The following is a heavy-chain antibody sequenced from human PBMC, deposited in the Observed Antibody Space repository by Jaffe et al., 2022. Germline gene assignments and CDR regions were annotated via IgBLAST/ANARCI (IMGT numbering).Heavy chain of an antibody. CDR2: ISSSSSYI. CDR1: GFTFSSYS. D-gene: IGHD6-19*01. Sequence: EVQLVESGGGLVKPGGSLRLSCAASGFTFSSYSMNWVRQAPGKGLEWVSSISSSSSYIYYADSVKGRFTISRDNAKNSLYLQMNSLRAEDTAVYYCARDRYSSGWLGRLFDYWGQGTLVTVSS. J-gene: IGHJ4*02. CDR3: ARDRYSSGWLGRLFDY. V-gene: IGHV3-21*01.